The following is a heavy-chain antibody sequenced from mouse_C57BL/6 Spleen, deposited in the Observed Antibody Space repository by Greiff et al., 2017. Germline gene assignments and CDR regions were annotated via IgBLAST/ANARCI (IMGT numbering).Heavy chain of an antibody. Sequence: QVQLQQPGAELVKPGASVKLSCKASGYTFTSYWMHWVKQRPGRGLEWIGRIDPNSGGTKYNEKFKSKARLTVDKPSSTAYMQLSSLTSEDSAVYYCARDGLTGTKGGYYFDYWGQGTTLTVSS. CDR3: ARDGLTGTKGGYYFDY. V-gene: IGHV1-72*01. J-gene: IGHJ2*01. D-gene: IGHD4-1*01. CDR1: GYTFTSYW. CDR2: IDPNSGGT.